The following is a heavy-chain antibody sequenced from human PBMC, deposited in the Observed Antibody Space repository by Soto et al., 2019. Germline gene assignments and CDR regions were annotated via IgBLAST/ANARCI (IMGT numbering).Heavy chain of an antibody. D-gene: IGHD3-9*01. CDR2: ISSSSSYI. CDR3: ARTYYDILTGYYRPDDAFDI. CDR1: GFTFSSYS. V-gene: IGHV3-21*01. J-gene: IGHJ3*02. Sequence: ESGGGLVKPGGSLRLSCAASGFTFSSYSMNWVRQAPGKGLEWVSSISSSSSYIYYADSVKGRFTISRDNAKNSLYLQMNSLRAEDTAVYYCARTYYDILTGYYRPDDAFDIWGQGTMVTVSS.